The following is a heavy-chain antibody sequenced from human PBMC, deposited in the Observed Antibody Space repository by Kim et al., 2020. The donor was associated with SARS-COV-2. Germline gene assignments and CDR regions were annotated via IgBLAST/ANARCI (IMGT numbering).Heavy chain of an antibody. D-gene: IGHD7-27*01. Sequence: YYRDSVKGRFTTSRNNSKNTLYLQLNSLRAEDTAVYYCARDANWGYYFDYWGQGTLVTVSS. V-gene: IGHV3-30*03. CDR3: ARDANWGYYFDY. J-gene: IGHJ4*02.